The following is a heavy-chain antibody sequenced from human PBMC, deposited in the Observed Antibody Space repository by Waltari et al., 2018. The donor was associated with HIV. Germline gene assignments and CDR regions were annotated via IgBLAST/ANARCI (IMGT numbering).Heavy chain of an antibody. CDR3: MRHRGYFPPDY. J-gene: IGHJ4*02. Sequence: QLQLRESGPGLVKPSETLYLTCPVSHGSITDTMGDYHWGWIRQSPGKELEWIGNIHYSGNTFYNPSLRSRVTISADKSKNQFSLKLRSVTAADTAVYFCMRHRGYFPPDYWGQGTLVTVSS. CDR1: HGSITDTMGDYH. D-gene: IGHD1-26*01. V-gene: IGHV4-39*01. CDR2: IHYSGNT.